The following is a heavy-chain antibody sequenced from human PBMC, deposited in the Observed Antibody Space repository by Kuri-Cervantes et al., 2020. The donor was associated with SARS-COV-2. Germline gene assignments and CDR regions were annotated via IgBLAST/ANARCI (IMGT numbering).Heavy chain of an antibody. CDR3: SRDGKTTAVWNYDYYGLDV. V-gene: IGHV3-7*04. D-gene: IGHD1/OR15-1a*01. CDR2: INQDGNEK. CDR1: GFTFSNYW. J-gene: IGHJ6*02. Sequence: GGSLRLSCAASGFTFSNYWMTWVRQAPGKGLEWVANINQDGNEKHYADSVKGRFTISRDNAKNSVYLQMNSLRAEDTAVYFCSRDGKTTAVWNYDYYGLDVWGQGTTVTVSS.